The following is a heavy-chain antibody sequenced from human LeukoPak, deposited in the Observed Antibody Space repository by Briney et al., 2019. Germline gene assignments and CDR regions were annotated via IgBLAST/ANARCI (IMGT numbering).Heavy chain of an antibody. V-gene: IGHV4-39*01. D-gene: IGHD3-3*01. CDR2: IYYSGST. Sequence: PSETLSLTCTVSGGSISSNSHYWGWIHQPPGKGLEWIGNIYYSGSTYYNPSLKSRVTISIDTSKNQFSLKLTSVTAADTAVYYCAGNLYYDFWSGFLLHFDYWGQGTLVTVSS. CDR1: GGSISSNSHY. J-gene: IGHJ4*02. CDR3: AGNLYYDFWSGFLLHFDY.